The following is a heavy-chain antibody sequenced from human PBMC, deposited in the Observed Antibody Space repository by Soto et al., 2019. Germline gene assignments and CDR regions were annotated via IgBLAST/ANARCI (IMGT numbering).Heavy chain of an antibody. V-gene: IGHV4-30-4*08. CDR2: IYYSGST. Sequence: PSETLSLPCTVSAGSLSRGEYYWSWIRQPPGKGLEWIGYIYYSGSTYYNPSLKSRVTISVDTSKNQFSLKLSSVTAADTAVYYCARESSLELGREWFDPWGQGTLVTVS. D-gene: IGHD1-7*01. CDR1: AGSLSRGEYY. CDR3: ARESSLELGREWFDP. J-gene: IGHJ5*02.